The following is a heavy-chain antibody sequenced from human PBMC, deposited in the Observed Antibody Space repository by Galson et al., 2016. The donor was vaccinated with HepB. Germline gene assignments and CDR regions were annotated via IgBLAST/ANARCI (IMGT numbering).Heavy chain of an antibody. CDR3: ARGSYYGSGAYGIYFDY. CDR2: VNYDGTKK. Sequence: SLRLSCAASGFTFSYYVMHWVRQAPGKGLDWVAAVNYDGTKKGYADSVKGRFAISRDNYEDTLYLQMNSLRAEDTAVYYCARGSYYGSGAYGIYFDYWGQGTLVTVAS. V-gene: IGHV3-33*01. CDR1: GFTFSYYV. J-gene: IGHJ4*02. D-gene: IGHD3-10*01.